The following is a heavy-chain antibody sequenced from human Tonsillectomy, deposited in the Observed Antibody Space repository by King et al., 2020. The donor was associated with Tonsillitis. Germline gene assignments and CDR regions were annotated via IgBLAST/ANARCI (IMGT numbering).Heavy chain of an antibody. V-gene: IGHV3-74*01. J-gene: IGHJ4*02. CDR2: INTDGSTT. CDR3: ARDPRHSYGVKYYFDY. CDR1: GFTFSRYW. D-gene: IGHD5-18*01. Sequence: VQLVESGGGSVQPGGSLRLSCVASGFTFSRYWMHWVRQVPGKGLVWVSRINTDGSTTSYADSVKGRFTISRDNAKNTLYLQMNSLRVEDTAVYYCARDPRHSYGVKYYFDYWGQGTLVPVSS.